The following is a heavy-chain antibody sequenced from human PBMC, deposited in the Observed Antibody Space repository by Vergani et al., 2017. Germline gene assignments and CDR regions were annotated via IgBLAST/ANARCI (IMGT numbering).Heavy chain of an antibody. V-gene: IGHV4-38-2*01. Sequence: QVQLQESGPGLVKPSETLTLTCDVSDSSIMTNPYWGWFRQSPGKGLEWIGCIHHSGDTHYNSSLTSRVSISIVSSSKFSLSLTSVTAAETAIYYCARHRRSEGFFPSSYFYGMYVWVHGTTLTVSS. CDR3: ARHRRSEGFFPSSYFYGMYV. J-gene: IGHJ6*02. CDR2: IHHSGDT. CDR1: DSSIMTNPY. D-gene: IGHD3-10*01.